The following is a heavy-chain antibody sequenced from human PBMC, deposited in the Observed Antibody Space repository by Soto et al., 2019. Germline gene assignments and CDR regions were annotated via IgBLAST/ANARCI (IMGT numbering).Heavy chain of an antibody. D-gene: IGHD6-13*01. Sequence: EVQLVESGGDFVQPGGSLRLSCVASGFNFNTYWMQWVRQAPGEGLEWVSRLHTDASTTNYAESVRGRFTISRDNAKNTVYLEMNSLKVEDTALYYCARPRRHWYPFDAFDVWGQGTMVTVSS. CDR2: LHTDASTT. J-gene: IGHJ3*01. V-gene: IGHV3-74*01. CDR3: ARPRRHWYPFDAFDV. CDR1: GFNFNTYW.